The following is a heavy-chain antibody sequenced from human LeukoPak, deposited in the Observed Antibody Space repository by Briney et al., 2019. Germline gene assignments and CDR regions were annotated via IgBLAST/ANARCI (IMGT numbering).Heavy chain of an antibody. D-gene: IGHD7-27*01. Sequence: GGSLRLSCAASGFTFSSYWMHWVRQAPGKGLVWVSRINSDGSSTTYADSVKGRFTISRDNAKNALYLQMSSLRAEDTAVYYCVTETNWGFGSWGPGTLVTVSS. CDR2: INSDGSST. CDR3: VTETNWGFGS. V-gene: IGHV3-74*01. J-gene: IGHJ5*01. CDR1: GFTFSSYW.